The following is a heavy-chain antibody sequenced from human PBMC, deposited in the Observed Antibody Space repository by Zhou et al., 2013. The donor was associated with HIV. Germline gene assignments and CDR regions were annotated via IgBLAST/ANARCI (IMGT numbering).Heavy chain of an antibody. Sequence: VQLVQSGAEVKKPGASVKVSCKASGYTFIGFYIHWVRQAPGQGLEWMGWINPNSGGTNYAQKFQGRATMTRDTSINTAYMDLSSLRSDDTAVYYCARDPGIAATGMFGWGQGTLVTVSS. CDR2: INPNSGGT. V-gene: IGHV1-2*02. CDR3: ARDPGIAATGMFG. J-gene: IGHJ4*02. CDR1: GYTFIGFY. D-gene: IGHD6-13*01.